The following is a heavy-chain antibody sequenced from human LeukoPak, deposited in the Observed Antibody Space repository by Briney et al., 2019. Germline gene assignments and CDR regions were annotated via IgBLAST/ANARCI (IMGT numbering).Heavy chain of an antibody. CDR1: GFTFSAYW. J-gene: IGHJ4*02. CDR2: INQDGNTK. V-gene: IGHV3-7*01. Sequence: GGSPRLSCAVSGFTFSAYWMSWVRQAPGKGLEWVANINQDGNTKYYVDSMKGRFTTSRDNAGNSLYLQMNSLRAEDTAVYYCATTTGDYWGQGTLVTVTP. D-gene: IGHD1-26*01. CDR3: ATTTGDY.